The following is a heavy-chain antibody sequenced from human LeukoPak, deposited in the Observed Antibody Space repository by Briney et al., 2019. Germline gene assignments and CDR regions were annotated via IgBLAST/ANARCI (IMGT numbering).Heavy chain of an antibody. J-gene: IGHJ6*02. V-gene: IGHV3-23*01. CDR3: AKDLHYYVAMDV. CDR2: IGSDGST. Sequence: QPGGSLRLSCVAXGXXFXXYAMXXXXXAPGXGLEWFSGIGSDGSTHYAESVKGRFAISRDNSKSTLYLQMNNLRADDTALYFCAKDLHYYVAMDVWGQGTTVTVSS. D-gene: IGHD3-10*02. CDR1: GXXFXXYA.